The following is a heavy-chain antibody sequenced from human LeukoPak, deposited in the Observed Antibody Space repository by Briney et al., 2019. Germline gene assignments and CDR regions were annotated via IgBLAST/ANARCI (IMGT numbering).Heavy chain of an antibody. D-gene: IGHD2-21*01. Sequence: GGSLRLSCAASGFIFRTHAMTWVRQAPGKGLEWVGRIKPKTDGETTEYVAPVKDRFSISRDDSKSMMYLQMNSLKTEDTAVYYCITPLPYSAQGGQGTLVTVSS. CDR1: GFIFRTHA. CDR2: IKPKTDGETT. V-gene: IGHV3-15*01. CDR3: ITPLPYSAQ. J-gene: IGHJ4*02.